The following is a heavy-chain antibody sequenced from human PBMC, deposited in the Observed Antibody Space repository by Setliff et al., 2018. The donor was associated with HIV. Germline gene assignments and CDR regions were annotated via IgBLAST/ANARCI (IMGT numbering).Heavy chain of an antibody. J-gene: IGHJ6*02. CDR3: ARRPAGAVAGGYGMDV. CDR2: MYYTGST. V-gene: IGHV4-39*01. Sequence: PSETLSLTFTVSGGSTDSGSYYWAWIRQPPGKGLEWIGSMYYTGSTYYNPSLKSRVTISIDTSKNQFSLKLSSVTAADTAVYYCARRPAGAVAGGYGMDVWGQGTTVTVSS. D-gene: IGHD6-19*01. CDR1: GGSTDSGSYY.